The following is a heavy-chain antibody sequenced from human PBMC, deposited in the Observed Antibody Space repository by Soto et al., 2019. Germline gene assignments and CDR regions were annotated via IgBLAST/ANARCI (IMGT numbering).Heavy chain of an antibody. CDR2: ISGIGDST. V-gene: IGHV3-23*01. D-gene: IGHD6-19*01. CDR1: GFTFSTYA. J-gene: IGHJ4*02. CDR3: AKERSSGWSLDY. Sequence: EVQLLESGGGLVQPGGSLRLSCAASGFTFSTYAMNWVRQAPGKGLEWVSGISGIGDSTYYADSVKGRFTDSRDNSKNTLYRQMNTLRAEVTAVFYCAKERSSGWSLDYWGQGTLVIVSS.